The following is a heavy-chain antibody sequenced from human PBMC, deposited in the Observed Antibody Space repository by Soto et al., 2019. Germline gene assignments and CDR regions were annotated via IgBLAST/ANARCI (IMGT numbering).Heavy chain of an antibody. Sequence: GGSLRLSCAASGFTFSTYAMNWVRQAPGKGLEWVSSISGSGGTTRYADSVKGRFTISRDNSKTTLYLQMNSLRAEDTAVYYCAKDFGNWNFDYWGQGTLVTVSS. V-gene: IGHV3-23*01. D-gene: IGHD1-1*01. CDR3: AKDFGNWNFDY. CDR2: ISGSGGTT. J-gene: IGHJ4*02. CDR1: GFTFSTYA.